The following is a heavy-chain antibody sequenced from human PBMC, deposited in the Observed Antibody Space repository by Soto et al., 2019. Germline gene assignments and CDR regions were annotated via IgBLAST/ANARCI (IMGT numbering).Heavy chain of an antibody. Sequence: QVQLQESGPGLVKPSGTLSLTCAVSGGSISSSNWWSWVRQPPGKGLEWIGEIYHSGSTNYNPSLTRRVTISVDSSKNQFSLKRSSVTAADTAVYYCASKSSGYQRGWFDPWGQGTLVTVSS. V-gene: IGHV4-4*02. CDR3: ASKSSGYQRGWFDP. J-gene: IGHJ5*02. D-gene: IGHD3-22*01. CDR2: IYHSGST. CDR1: GGSISSSNW.